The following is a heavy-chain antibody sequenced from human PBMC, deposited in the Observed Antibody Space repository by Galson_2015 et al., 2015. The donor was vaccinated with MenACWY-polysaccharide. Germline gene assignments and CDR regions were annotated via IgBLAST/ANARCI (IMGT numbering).Heavy chain of an antibody. CDR1: GFSFSDYY. CDR2: ISSGGRII. V-gene: IGHV3-11*01. CDR3: ARSAWFDV. D-gene: IGHD6-25*01. Sequence: SLRLSCAASGFSFSDYYMSWIRQAPGKGLELVSYISSGGRIIDYADSVKGRFTISRDNAKSSLYLQMNSLRAEDTAVYYCARSAWFDVWGQGTMVTVSS. J-gene: IGHJ3*01.